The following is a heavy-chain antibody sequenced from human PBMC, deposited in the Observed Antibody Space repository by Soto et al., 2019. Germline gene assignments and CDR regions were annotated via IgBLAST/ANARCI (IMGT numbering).Heavy chain of an antibody. J-gene: IGHJ4*02. Sequence: QLQLQESGSRLVKPSQTLSLTCAVSGVSVSNGDYSWSWIRQPPGKGLEWIGYIYVSGSTVYNPSLMSRVTISMDRSKDQFSLKLNSVTAADTAVYYCASDYGSGSYRFDFWGQGILVTVSS. CDR3: ASDYGSGSYRFDF. V-gene: IGHV4-30-2*01. D-gene: IGHD3-10*01. CDR1: GVSVSNGDYS. CDR2: IYVSGST.